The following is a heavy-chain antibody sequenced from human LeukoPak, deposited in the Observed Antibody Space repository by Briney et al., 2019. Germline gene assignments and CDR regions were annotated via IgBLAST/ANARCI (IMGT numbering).Heavy chain of an antibody. D-gene: IGHD2-2*01. V-gene: IGHV3-21*01. Sequence: GGSLRLSCAASGFTFSSYSMNWVRQAPGKGLEWVSSISSSSSYIYYADSVKGRFTISRDNAKNSLYLQMNSLRAEDTAVYYCARGDCSSTSCYEVWFDPWGQGTLVTVSS. J-gene: IGHJ5*02. CDR3: ARGDCSSTSCYEVWFDP. CDR2: ISSSSSYI. CDR1: GFTFSSYS.